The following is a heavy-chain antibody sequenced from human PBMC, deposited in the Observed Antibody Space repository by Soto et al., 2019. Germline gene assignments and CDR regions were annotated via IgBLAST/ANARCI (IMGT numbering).Heavy chain of an antibody. CDR2: MYSDGTT. V-gene: IGHV3-66*01. CDR3: AVRGSSCWYRGGFDY. D-gene: IGHD3-16*01. Sequence: EVQVVESGGGLVQPGGSLRLSCEASGFTVSSNYMNWVRQAPGKGLEWVSIMYSDGTTYYADSVKGRFTISRDNSKNTLFTQTESLSPEDTAVYYCAVRGSSCWYRGGFDYWGRGALVIVSS. J-gene: IGHJ4*02. CDR1: GFTVSSNY.